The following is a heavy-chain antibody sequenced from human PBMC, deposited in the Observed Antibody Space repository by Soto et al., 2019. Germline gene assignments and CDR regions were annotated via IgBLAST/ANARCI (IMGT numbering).Heavy chain of an antibody. V-gene: IGHV4-61*01. CDR1: GDSVSSSNFY. CDR3: AGDRETGSKTNLFDP. D-gene: IGHD1-1*01. J-gene: IGHJ5*02. Sequence: KASETLSLTCTVSGDSVSSSNFYWTWIRQPPGKGLEWVGVIYYRGSTNYNPSLKSRVSISVDTSKNQFSLMLRSVTAADTAVYYCAGDRETGSKTNLFDPWGQGTLVTVSS. CDR2: IYYRGST.